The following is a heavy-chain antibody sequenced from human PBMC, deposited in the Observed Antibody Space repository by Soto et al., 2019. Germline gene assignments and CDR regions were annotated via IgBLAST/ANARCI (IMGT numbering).Heavy chain of an antibody. CDR1: GDTFSSYI. V-gene: IGHV1-69*08. Sequence: QVQLVQSGAEVKKPGSSVRVSCRSSGDTFSSYIVNWLRLAPGRGLEWMGRVIPVLTTTDYAQNFRGRVTMSADRSMNTVYLDLSSLRYDDTAVYYCARRRYCGYDCYHKHYYGMDVWGQGSLVTVAS. D-gene: IGHD2-21*02. J-gene: IGHJ6*02. CDR3: ARRRYCGYDCYHKHYYGMDV. CDR2: VIPVLTTT.